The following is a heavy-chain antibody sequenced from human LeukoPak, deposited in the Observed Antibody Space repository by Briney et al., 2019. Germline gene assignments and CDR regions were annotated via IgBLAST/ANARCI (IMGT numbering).Heavy chain of an antibody. J-gene: IGHJ4*02. CDR3: ARRRMVRGAHFDY. Sequence: GESLRLSCAASGFTFTTYWLGWVRQAPGKGLEWVANIKQDGSEKYYVDSVKGRFTISRDNAKNSLYLQMNSLRAEDTAVYYCARRRMVRGAHFDYWGQGTLVTVSS. CDR1: GFTFTTYW. V-gene: IGHV3-7*01. CDR2: IKQDGSEK. D-gene: IGHD3-10*01.